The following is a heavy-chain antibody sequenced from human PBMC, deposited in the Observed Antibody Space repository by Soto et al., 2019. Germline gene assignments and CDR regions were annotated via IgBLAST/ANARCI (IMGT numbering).Heavy chain of an antibody. V-gene: IGHV3-23*01. CDR3: AKRPYCRSTSGYTEYFDY. CDR2: ISGSGGST. J-gene: IGHJ4*02. D-gene: IGHD2-2*02. CDR1: GFTFSSYA. Sequence: GGSLRLSCAASGFTFSSYALSWVRQAPGPALEWGSAISGSGGSTYYADSVKGRFTISRDNSKNTLYLQMNSLRAEDTAVYYCAKRPYCRSTSGYTEYFDYWGQGTLVTVSS.